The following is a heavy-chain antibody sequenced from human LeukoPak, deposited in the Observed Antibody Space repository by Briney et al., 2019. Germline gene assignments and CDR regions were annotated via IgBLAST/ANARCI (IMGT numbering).Heavy chain of an antibody. V-gene: IGHV3-23*01. CDR3: ARFSRGYSLWFFDL. CDR2: ISGSGGST. J-gene: IGHJ4*02. Sequence: GGSLRLSCAASGFTFSGYAMSWVRQAPGKGLEWVSAISGSGGSTYYADSVKGRFTISRDNSENTLYLQMNSLRAEDTAVYYCARFSRGYSLWFFDLWGQGTLVTVSS. D-gene: IGHD5-18*01. CDR1: GFTFSGYA.